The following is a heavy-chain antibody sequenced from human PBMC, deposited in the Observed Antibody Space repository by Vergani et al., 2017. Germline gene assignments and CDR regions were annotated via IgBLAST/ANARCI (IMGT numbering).Heavy chain of an antibody. CDR2: ISYDGTQK. D-gene: IGHD1-1*01. V-gene: IGHV3-30*03. CDR3: ATYSCGTPGCQIGYFKE. Sequence: QVHLVESGGGVVQPGRSLRLSCVVSGFTPSYYGMHWVRQAPGKGLEWVAVISYDGTQKYYADSVKGRFTISRDNSKSTLYLQMNSLRTDDTAVYYCATYSCGTPGCQIGYFKEWGQGTLVTVSS. CDR1: GFTPSYYG. J-gene: IGHJ1*01.